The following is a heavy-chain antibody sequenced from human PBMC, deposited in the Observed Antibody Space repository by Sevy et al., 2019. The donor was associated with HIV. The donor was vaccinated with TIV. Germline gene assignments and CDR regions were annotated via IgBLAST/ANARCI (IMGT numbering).Heavy chain of an antibody. CDR2: ISYDGINK. CDR3: ARDSNSGYYYYYAMDV. Sequence: GGSLRLSCAASGFIFSNYAMHWVRQAPGKGLEWVAVISYDGINKYYADSVKGRFTISRDNSENTLYVQMNSLRAEDTAVYYCARDSNSGYYYYYAMDVWGQGTTVTVSS. V-gene: IGHV3-30-3*01. CDR1: GFIFSNYA. D-gene: IGHD1-26*01. J-gene: IGHJ6*02.